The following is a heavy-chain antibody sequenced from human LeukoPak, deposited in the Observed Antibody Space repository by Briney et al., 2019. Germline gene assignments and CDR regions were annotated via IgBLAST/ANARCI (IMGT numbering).Heavy chain of an antibody. CDR1: GGSISSGVYY. V-gene: IGHV4-31*03. Sequence: KPSETLSLTCTVSGGSISSGVYYWSWIRQHPGKGLEWIGYIYYSGSTYYNPSLKSRVTISVDTSKNQFSLKLSSVTAADTAVYYCASVHRSTGYMDVWGKGTTVTVSS. CDR3: ASVHRSTGYMDV. D-gene: IGHD2-2*01. J-gene: IGHJ6*03. CDR2: IYYSGST.